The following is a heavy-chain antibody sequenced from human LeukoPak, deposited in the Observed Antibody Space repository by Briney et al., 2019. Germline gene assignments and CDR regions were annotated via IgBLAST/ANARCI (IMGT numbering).Heavy chain of an antibody. J-gene: IGHJ4*02. V-gene: IGHV4-59*01. D-gene: IGHD5-12*01. Sequence: PSETLSLTCTVSGGSISSYYWSWLRQPPGRGLEWIGYFYYSGSTTYNPSLKGRVTISVDTSENHFSLKLSSVTAADTAVYYCARGPNSGYGRFDYWGQGTLVTVSS. CDR1: GGSISSYY. CDR2: FYYSGST. CDR3: ARGPNSGYGRFDY.